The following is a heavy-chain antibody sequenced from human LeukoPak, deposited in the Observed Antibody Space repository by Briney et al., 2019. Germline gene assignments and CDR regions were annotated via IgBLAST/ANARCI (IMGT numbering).Heavy chain of an antibody. CDR1: GYTFTSYG. CDR3: ARASLLLWFGELSRAFDY. V-gene: IGHV1-18*01. CDR2: ISAYNGNT. J-gene: IGHJ4*02. Sequence: ASVKVSCKASGYTFTSYGISWVRQAPGQGLEWMGWISAYNGNTNYAQKLQGRVTMTTDTSTSTAYMELRSLRSDDAAVYYCARASLLLWFGELSRAFDYWGRGTLVTVSS. D-gene: IGHD3-10*01.